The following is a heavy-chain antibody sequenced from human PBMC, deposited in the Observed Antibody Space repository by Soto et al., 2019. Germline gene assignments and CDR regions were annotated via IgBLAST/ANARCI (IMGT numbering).Heavy chain of an antibody. CDR3: ARDLHDSSGYPLDYFDY. J-gene: IGHJ4*02. V-gene: IGHV3-33*01. Sequence: QVQLVESGGGVVQPGRSLRLSCAASGFTFSSYGMHWVRQAPGKGLEWVAVIWYDGNKKYYADSVKGRFTISRDNSKNTLYLQMNSLRAEDTAVYYCARDLHDSSGYPLDYFDYWGQGTMVAVSS. CDR1: GFTFSSYG. D-gene: IGHD3-22*01. CDR2: IWYDGNKK.